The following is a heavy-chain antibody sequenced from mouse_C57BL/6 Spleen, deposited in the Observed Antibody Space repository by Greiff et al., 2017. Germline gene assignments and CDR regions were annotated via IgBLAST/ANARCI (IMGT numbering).Heavy chain of an antibody. J-gene: IGHJ1*03. CDR2: ILPSIGRT. CDR1: DSEVFPIAY. CDR3: ARKDYGSSSYWYFDV. D-gene: IGHD1-1*01. V-gene: IGHV15-2*01. Sequence: VQLQQSGSELRRPGSSVKLSCKDFDSEVFPIAYMSWVRQKPGHGFEWIGGILPSIGRTIYGEKFEDKATLDADTLSNTAYLELNSLTSEDSAIYYCARKDYGSSSYWYFDVWGTGTTVTVSS.